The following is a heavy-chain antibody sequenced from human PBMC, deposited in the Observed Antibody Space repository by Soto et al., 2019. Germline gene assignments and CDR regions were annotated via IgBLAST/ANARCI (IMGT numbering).Heavy chain of an antibody. Sequence: SETLSLTCTVSGGSISSYYWSWIRQPPGKGLEWIGYIYYSGSTNYNPSLKSRVTISVDTSKNQFSLKLSSVTAADTAVYYCARDYGDYVFDYWGQGTLVTVSS. CDR1: GGSISSYY. CDR3: ARDYGDYVFDY. J-gene: IGHJ4*02. CDR2: IYYSGST. V-gene: IGHV4-59*01. D-gene: IGHD4-17*01.